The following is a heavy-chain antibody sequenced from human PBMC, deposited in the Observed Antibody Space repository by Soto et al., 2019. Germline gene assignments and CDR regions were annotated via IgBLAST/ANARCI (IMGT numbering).Heavy chain of an antibody. CDR3: ARVVGRPPYYHYGMDV. J-gene: IGHJ6*02. V-gene: IGHV1-69*13. Sequence: GXSVEASCKAPGGTFSSYAISWVRQSPGQGLEWMGGIIPIFGTANYAQKFQGRVTITADESTSTAYMELSSLRSEYTAVYYCARVVGRPPYYHYGMDVWGQGTTVTVSS. D-gene: IGHD2-15*01. CDR2: IIPIFGTA. CDR1: GGTFSSYA.